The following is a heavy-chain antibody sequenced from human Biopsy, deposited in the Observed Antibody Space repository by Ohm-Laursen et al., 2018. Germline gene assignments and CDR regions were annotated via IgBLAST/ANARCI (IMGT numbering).Heavy chain of an antibody. J-gene: IGHJ4*02. Sequence: GTLSLTCEVSGESFSDYYWSWIRQSPGKGLEWIGEINHRGRSSYSPSLQSRVTISVDASKNQFSLNMKSVTAADTAVYYCAREGGGLLPIRLTDFWGPGMMVTVSS. D-gene: IGHD1-26*01. CDR3: AREGGGLLPIRLTDF. CDR2: INHRGRS. V-gene: IGHV4-34*01. CDR1: GESFSDYY.